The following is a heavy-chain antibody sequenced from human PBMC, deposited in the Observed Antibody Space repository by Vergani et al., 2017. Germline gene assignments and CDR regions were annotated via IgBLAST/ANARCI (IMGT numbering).Heavy chain of an antibody. CDR3: ARQLYYYYYVDG. Sequence: QLQLQESGPGLVKPSETLSLTCTVSGAPISSSNYYWGWIRQPPGKGLEWLGSVYYSGSTYYNPSLKSRVTISVDTSKNQFSLKPNSVTAADTAVYYCARQLYYYYYVDGGGSGTTITAS. J-gene: IGHJ6*03. CDR2: VYYSGST. CDR1: GAPISSSNYY. V-gene: IGHV4-39*01.